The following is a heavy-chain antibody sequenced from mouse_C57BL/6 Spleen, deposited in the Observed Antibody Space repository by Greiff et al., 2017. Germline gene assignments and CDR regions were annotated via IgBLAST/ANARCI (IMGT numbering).Heavy chain of an antibody. V-gene: IGHV1-61*01. CDR1: GYTFTSYW. CDR2: IYPSDSET. CDR3: AREGIYGNYVYFDY. Sequence: QVQLQQPGAELVRPGSSVKLSCKASGYTFTSYWMDWVKQRPGQGLEWIGNIYPSDSETHYNQKFKDKATLTVDKSSSTAYMQLSSLTSEDSAVYYCAREGIYGNYVYFDYWGQGTTLTVSS. D-gene: IGHD2-1*01. J-gene: IGHJ2*01.